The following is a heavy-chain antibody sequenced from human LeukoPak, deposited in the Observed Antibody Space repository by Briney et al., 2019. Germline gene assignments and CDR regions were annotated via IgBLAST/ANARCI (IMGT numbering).Heavy chain of an antibody. V-gene: IGHV4-59*01. D-gene: IGHD6-13*01. CDR2: IYYSGST. Sequence: PSETLSLTCTVSGGSISSYYWSWLRQPPGKGLEWIGYIYYSGSTNYNPSLKSRVTISIDTSQNQFSLKLRSVTAADTAVYYCARVSGVAAAGTGSEFDYWGQGTLVTVSS. J-gene: IGHJ4*02. CDR1: GGSISSYY. CDR3: ARVSGVAAAGTGSEFDY.